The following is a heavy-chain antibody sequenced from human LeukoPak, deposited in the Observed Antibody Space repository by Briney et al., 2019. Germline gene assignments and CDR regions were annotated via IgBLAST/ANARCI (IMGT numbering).Heavy chain of an antibody. D-gene: IGHD5-18*01. CDR2: ISSRGSTI. V-gene: IGHV3-11*01. CDR1: GFTFSDYY. Sequence: GGSLRLSCAASGFTFSDYYMSWIRQAPGKGLEWVSYISSRGSTIYYADSVKGRFTISRDNAKNSPYLQMNSLRAEDTAVYYCARHDTAMATDYGMDVWGQGTTVTVSS. CDR3: ARHDTAMATDYGMDV. J-gene: IGHJ6*02.